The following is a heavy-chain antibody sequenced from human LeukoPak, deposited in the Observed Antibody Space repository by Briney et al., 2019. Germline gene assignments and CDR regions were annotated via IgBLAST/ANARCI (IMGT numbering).Heavy chain of an antibody. CDR1: GGTFSSYA. J-gene: IGHJ1*01. D-gene: IGHD2-2*02. CDR2: ISAYNGNT. CDR3: AREGYRSSTSCYRIEYFQH. Sequence: ASVRVSCKASGGTFSSYAISWVRQAPGQGLEWMGWISAYNGNTNYAQKLQGRVTMTTDTSTSTAYMELRSLRSDDTAVYYCAREGYRSSTSCYRIEYFQHWGQGTLVTVSS. V-gene: IGHV1-18*01.